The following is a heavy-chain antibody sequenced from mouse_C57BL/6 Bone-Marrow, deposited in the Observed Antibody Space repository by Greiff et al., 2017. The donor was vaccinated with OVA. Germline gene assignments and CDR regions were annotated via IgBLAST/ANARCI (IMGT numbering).Heavy chain of an antibody. D-gene: IGHD4-1*01. Sequence: VNVVESGPELVRPGVSVKISCKGSGYTFTDYAMHWVKQSHAKSLEWIGVISTYYGDASYNQKFKDKATMTVDKSSSTAYMELARLTSEDSAVYYCARRNWDEGYYAMDYWGQGTSVTVSS. J-gene: IGHJ4*01. V-gene: IGHV1-67*01. CDR2: ISTYYGDA. CDR3: ARRNWDEGYYAMDY. CDR1: GYTFTDYA.